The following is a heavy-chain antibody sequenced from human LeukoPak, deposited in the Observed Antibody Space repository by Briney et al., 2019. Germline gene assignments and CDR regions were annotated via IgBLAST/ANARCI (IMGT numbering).Heavy chain of an antibody. CDR3: AREPYYDSSGYDY. CDR2: ISSSSSYI. CDR1: GFTVSSYS. D-gene: IGHD3-22*01. J-gene: IGHJ4*02. V-gene: IGHV3-21*01. Sequence: GGSLRLSCAASGFTVSSYSMNWVRQAPGKGLEWVSSISSSSSYIYYADSVKGRFTISRDNAKNSLYLQMNSLRAEDTAVYYCAREPYYDSSGYDYWGQGTLVTVSS.